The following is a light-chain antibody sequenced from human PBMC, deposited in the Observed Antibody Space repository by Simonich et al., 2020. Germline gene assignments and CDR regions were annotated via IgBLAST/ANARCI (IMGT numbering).Light chain of an antibody. J-gene: IGKJ3*01. CDR3: QQYYSTPPIT. CDR2: WAS. CDR1: QSVLYSSKNKNY. Sequence: DIVMTQSPDSLAVSLGERATINCKSSQSVLYSSKNKNYLAWYQQKPGQPPKLLIYWASTRESGAPDRFSGSGSGTDFTLTISSLQAEDVAVYYCQQYYSTPPITFGPGTKVDIK. V-gene: IGKV4-1*01.